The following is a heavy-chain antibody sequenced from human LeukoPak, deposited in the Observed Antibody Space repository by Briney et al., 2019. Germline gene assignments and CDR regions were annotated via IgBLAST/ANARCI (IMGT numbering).Heavy chain of an antibody. D-gene: IGHD6-6*01. V-gene: IGHV1-2*02. J-gene: IGHJ4*02. Sequence: GSAKDSCKASGYTSTGYYMHCVRQAPGQGVECMAWINANSGGTNYAQKHQGRVTMTRDTSISTAYMELRRLRSDDTAVYYCARGRIAARVVDFDYWGQGTLVTVSS. CDR1: GYTSTGYY. CDR2: INANSGGT. CDR3: ARGRIAARVVDFDY.